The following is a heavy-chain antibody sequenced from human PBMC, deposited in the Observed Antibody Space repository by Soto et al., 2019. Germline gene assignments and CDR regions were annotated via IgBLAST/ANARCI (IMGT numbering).Heavy chain of an antibody. CDR3: ARAEWELLAFDY. D-gene: IGHD1-26*01. V-gene: IGHV4-31*03. J-gene: IGHJ4*02. Sequence: SETLSLTCTVSGGSISRGCYYWSWIRQHPGKGLEWIGYIYYSGSTYYNPSLKSRVTISVDTSKNQLSLKLSSVTAADTAVYYCARAEWELLAFDYWGQGTLVTVSS. CDR2: IYYSGST. CDR1: GGSISRGCYY.